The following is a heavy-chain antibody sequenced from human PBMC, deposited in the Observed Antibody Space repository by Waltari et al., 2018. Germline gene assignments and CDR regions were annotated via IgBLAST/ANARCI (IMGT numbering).Heavy chain of an antibody. D-gene: IGHD5-12*01. Sequence: QLQLQESGPGLVKPSETLSLTCTVSGGSIRRSRYYWGWIRQSPGKGLEWIGSIYYSGRIDYNPTLKSRVTISGDTSKNQFSLELTSVTAADTAVYYCARHWKKSGYRFDPWGQGTLVTVSS. CDR2: IYYSGRI. CDR3: ARHWKKSGYRFDP. CDR1: GGSIRRSRYY. V-gene: IGHV4-39*01. J-gene: IGHJ5*02.